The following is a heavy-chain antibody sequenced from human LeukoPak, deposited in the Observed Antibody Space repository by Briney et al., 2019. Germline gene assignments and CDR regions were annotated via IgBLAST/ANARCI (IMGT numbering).Heavy chain of an antibody. CDR1: GFTFSSYA. CDR3: ARDVAAGTFDY. V-gene: IGHV3-21*01. CDR2: IRSSSSYI. J-gene: IGHJ4*02. Sequence: GGSLRLSCAASGFTFSSYAMSWVRQAPGKGLELVSPIRSSSSYIYYADSVKGRFTISRDNAKNSLYLQMNSLRAEDTAVYYCARDVAAGTFDYWGQGTLVTVSS. D-gene: IGHD6-13*01.